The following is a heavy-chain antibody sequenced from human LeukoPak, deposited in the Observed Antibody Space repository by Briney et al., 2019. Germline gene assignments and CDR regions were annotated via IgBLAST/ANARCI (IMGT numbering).Heavy chain of an antibody. V-gene: IGHV3-7*03. CDR3: TRTRTAFDF. CDR1: GLTFSSYW. Sequence: PGGSLRLSCAASGLTFSSYWMSWVRQAPGKGLECVANMKQDGSEKYYVDSVKGRFTISRDNAKNSLYLQMNSLRAEDTAVYYCTRTRTAFDFWGQGTMVTVSS. J-gene: IGHJ3*01. CDR2: MKQDGSEK.